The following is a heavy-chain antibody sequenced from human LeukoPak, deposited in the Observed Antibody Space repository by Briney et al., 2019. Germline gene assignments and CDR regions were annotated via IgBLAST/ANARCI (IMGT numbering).Heavy chain of an antibody. V-gene: IGHV3-7*01. Sequence: PGGSLRLSCAASGFTFSSYWMSWVRQAPGKGLEWVANMKQDGSEKYYVDSVKGRFTISRDNAKNSLYLQMNSLRAEDTAVYYCARDLTEQLTDYWGQGTMVTVSS. CDR1: GFTFSSYW. CDR2: MKQDGSEK. D-gene: IGHD1/OR15-1a*01. CDR3: ARDLTEQLTDY. J-gene: IGHJ3*01.